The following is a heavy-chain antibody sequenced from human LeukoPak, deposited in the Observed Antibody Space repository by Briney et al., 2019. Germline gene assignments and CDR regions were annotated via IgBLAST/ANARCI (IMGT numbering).Heavy chain of an antibody. J-gene: IGHJ4*02. CDR2: ISWNSGSI. D-gene: IGHD6-13*01. V-gene: IGHV3-9*01. CDR3: AKDLYSSSWYYFDY. Sequence: GGSLRLSCAASGFTFDDYAMHWVRHAPGKGLEWVSGISWNSGSIGYADSVKGRFTISRDNAKNSLYLQMNSLRAEDTALYYCAKDLYSSSWYYFDYWGQGTLVTVSS. CDR1: GFTFDDYA.